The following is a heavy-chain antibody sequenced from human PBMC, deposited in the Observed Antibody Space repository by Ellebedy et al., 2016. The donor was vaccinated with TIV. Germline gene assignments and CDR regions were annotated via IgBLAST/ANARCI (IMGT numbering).Heavy chain of an antibody. Sequence: PGGSLRLSCVASGFTFNTHAMNWVRQATGKGLELVTVISYDGNKKFYSDSVKGRFTISRDNSKNMLYLQMSSLRGDDTAIYYCARALNHVDTVSTAPLDCWGQGTLVTVSS. V-gene: IGHV3-30*03. CDR2: ISYDGNKK. CDR1: GFTFNTHA. J-gene: IGHJ4*02. D-gene: IGHD5/OR15-5a*01. CDR3: ARALNHVDTVSTAPLDC.